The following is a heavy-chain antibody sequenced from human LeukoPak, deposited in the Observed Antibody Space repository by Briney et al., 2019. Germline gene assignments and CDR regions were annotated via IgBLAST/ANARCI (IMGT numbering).Heavy chain of an antibody. CDR2: IIARGGST. CDR1: GFTFSSYA. CDR3: AKDRYYFDY. Sequence: GGSLRLSCAASGFTFSSYAMSWVRQAPGKGLEWVSSIIARGGSTYYADSVRGRLTISRDNSKNTLYLQMNSLRAEDTAVYYCAKDRYYFDYWGQGTLVTVSS. J-gene: IGHJ4*02. V-gene: IGHV3-23*01.